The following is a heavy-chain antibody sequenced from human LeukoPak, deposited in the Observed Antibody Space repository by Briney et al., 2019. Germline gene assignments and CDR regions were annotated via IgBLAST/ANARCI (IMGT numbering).Heavy chain of an antibody. CDR3: AKIAGALDY. D-gene: IGHD1-20*01. CDR2: ISGSGGST. Sequence: PGGSLRLSCAASGFTVSSNYMSWVRQAPGKGLEWVSVISGSGGSTYYADSVKGRFTISRDNSKNTLYLQMNSLRAEDTAVYYCAKIAGALDYWGQGTLVTVSS. CDR1: GFTVSSNY. J-gene: IGHJ4*02. V-gene: IGHV3-23*01.